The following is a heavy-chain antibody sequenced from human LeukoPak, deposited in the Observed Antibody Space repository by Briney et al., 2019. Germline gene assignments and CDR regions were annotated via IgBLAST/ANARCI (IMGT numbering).Heavy chain of an antibody. D-gene: IGHD6-13*01. J-gene: IGHJ4*02. Sequence: GRSLRLSCAASGFTVSSNYMSWVRQAPGKGLEWVSVIYSGGSTYYADSVKGRFTISRHNSKNTLYLQMNSLRAEDTAVYYCARGIAAAGSAYFDYWGQGTLVTVSS. CDR3: ARGIAAAGSAYFDY. CDR2: IYSGGST. CDR1: GFTVSSNY. V-gene: IGHV3-53*04.